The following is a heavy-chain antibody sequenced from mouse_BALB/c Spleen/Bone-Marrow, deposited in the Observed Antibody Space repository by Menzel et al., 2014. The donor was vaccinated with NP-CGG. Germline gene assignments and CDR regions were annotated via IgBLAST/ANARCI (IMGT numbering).Heavy chain of an antibody. V-gene: IGHV2-9*02. D-gene: IGHD2-1*01. Sequence: VQLQQSGPGLVAPSQSLSITCTVSGFSLTSYGVHWVRQPPGKGLEWLGVIWAGGSTNYNSALMSRLSISKGNSKSQVFLKMNSLQTDDTAMYYCAREYYGNGYAMDYWGQGTSVTVSS. CDR1: GFSLTSYG. CDR2: IWAGGST. CDR3: AREYYGNGYAMDY. J-gene: IGHJ4*01.